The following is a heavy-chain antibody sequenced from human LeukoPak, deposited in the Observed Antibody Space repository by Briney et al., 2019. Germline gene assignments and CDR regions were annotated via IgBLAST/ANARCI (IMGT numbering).Heavy chain of an antibody. V-gene: IGHV4-39*07. CDR1: GGSISSGSYF. D-gene: IGHD3-22*01. CDR2: IYHRGST. CDR3: ARVGHYDSSGLDY. Sequence: SETLSLTCTVSGGSISSGSYFWGWIRQPPGKGLEWIGNIYHRGSTCYNPSLKSRVTISVDTSKNQFSLKVSSVTAADTAVYYCARVGHYDSSGLDYWGQGTLVTVSS. J-gene: IGHJ4*02.